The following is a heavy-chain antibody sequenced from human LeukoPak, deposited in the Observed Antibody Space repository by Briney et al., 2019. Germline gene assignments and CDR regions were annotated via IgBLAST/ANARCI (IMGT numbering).Heavy chain of an antibody. CDR2: IYHSGST. Sequence: PSETLSLTCTVSGGSISSGGYWSWIRQPPGKGLEWIAYIYHSGSTNYNPSLKSRVTISVDTSKNQFSLKVNSVTAADTAVYYCARVGYSSGWSHFDLWGRGTLLTVSS. V-gene: IGHV4-61*08. CDR3: ARVGYSSGWSHFDL. CDR1: GGSISSGGY. D-gene: IGHD6-19*01. J-gene: IGHJ2*01.